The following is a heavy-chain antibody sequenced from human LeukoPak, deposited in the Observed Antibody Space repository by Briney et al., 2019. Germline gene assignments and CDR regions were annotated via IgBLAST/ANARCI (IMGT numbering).Heavy chain of an antibody. D-gene: IGHD3-3*01. CDR2: IHPNSDGT. V-gene: IGHV1-2*02. CDR3: ARGGGTVFGVIND. Sequence: ASVKVSCKASGYTFTNYYLHWVRQAPGQGLEWMGWIHPNSDGTHYAQKFQGRVTMTRDTSINTAYMELSRRKSDDTAIYYCARGGGTVFGVINDWGQGTQVTVSS. J-gene: IGHJ4*02. CDR1: GYTFTNYY.